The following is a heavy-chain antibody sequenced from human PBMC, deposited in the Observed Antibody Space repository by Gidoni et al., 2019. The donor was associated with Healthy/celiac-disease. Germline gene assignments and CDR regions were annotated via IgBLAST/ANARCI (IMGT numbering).Heavy chain of an antibody. D-gene: IGHD6-13*01. V-gene: IGHV4-34*01. CDR1: GGSFSGYY. Sequence: QVQLQQWGAVLLKPSETLSLTCAVYGGSFSGYYWSWIRQPPGKGLEWIGEINHSGSTNYNPSLKSRVTISVDTSKNQFSLKLSSVTAADTAVYYCARGGKQQLARDNWFDPWGQGTLVTVSS. CDR3: ARGGKQQLARDNWFDP. CDR2: INHSGST. J-gene: IGHJ5*02.